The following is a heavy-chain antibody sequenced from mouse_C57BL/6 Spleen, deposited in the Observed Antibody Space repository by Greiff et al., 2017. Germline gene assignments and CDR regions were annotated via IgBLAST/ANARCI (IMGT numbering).Heavy chain of an antibody. CDR1: GFSLSTSGMG. V-gene: IGHV8-12*01. CDR3: ARRGDSSGYGGDAMDY. J-gene: IGHJ4*01. D-gene: IGHD3-2*02. Sequence: QVTLKESGPGILQSSQTLSLTCSFSGFSLSTSGMGVSWIRQPSGKGLEWLAHIYWDDDKRYNPSLKSRLTISKDTSRNQVFLKITSVDTADTATYYCARRGDSSGYGGDAMDYWGQGTSVTVSS. CDR2: IYWDDDK.